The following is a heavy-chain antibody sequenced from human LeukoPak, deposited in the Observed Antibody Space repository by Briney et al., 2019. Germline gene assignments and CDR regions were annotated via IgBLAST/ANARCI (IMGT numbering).Heavy chain of an antibody. CDR2: IIPIFGTA. D-gene: IGHD3-10*01. V-gene: IGHV1-69*05. Sequence: SVKVSCKASGGTFSSYAISWVRQAPGQGLEWMGGIIPIFGTANYAQKFQGRVTITTDESTSTAYMEPSSLRSEDTAVYYCASTYYYGSGSYTFDYWGQGTLVTVSS. CDR1: GGTFSSYA. CDR3: ASTYYYGSGSYTFDY. J-gene: IGHJ4*02.